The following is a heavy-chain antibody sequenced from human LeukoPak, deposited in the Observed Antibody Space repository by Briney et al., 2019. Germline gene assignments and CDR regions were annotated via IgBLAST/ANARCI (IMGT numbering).Heavy chain of an antibody. Sequence: ASVKVSCNASGYTFTSYYMHWVRQAPGQGLEWMGIINPSGGSTSYAQKFQGRVTMTRDTYTSTVYMELSSLRSEDTAVYYCARESLRVLGIEYYFDYWCQGTLVTVSS. V-gene: IGHV1-46*01. J-gene: IGHJ4*02. CDR1: GYTFTSYY. D-gene: IGHD2-21*01. CDR3: ARESLRVLGIEYYFDY. CDR2: INPSGGST.